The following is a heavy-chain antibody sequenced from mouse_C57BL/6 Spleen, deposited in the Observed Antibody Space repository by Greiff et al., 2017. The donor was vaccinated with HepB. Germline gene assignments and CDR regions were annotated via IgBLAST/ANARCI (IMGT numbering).Heavy chain of an antibody. CDR2: IWSGGST. Sequence: QVQLKQSGPGLVQPSQSLSITCTVSGFSLTSYCVHWVRQSPGKGLEWLGVIWSGGSTDYNAAFISRLSISKDNSKSQVFFKMNSLQADDTAIYYCARRSILYYYGSRGGDAMDYWGQGTSVTVSS. V-gene: IGHV2-2*01. CDR1: GFSLTSYC. CDR3: ARRSILYYYGSRGGDAMDY. J-gene: IGHJ4*01. D-gene: IGHD1-1*01.